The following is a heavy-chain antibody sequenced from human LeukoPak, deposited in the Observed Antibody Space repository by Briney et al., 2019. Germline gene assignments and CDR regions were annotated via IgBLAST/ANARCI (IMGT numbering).Heavy chain of an antibody. CDR2: ISGSGGST. J-gene: IGHJ4*02. D-gene: IGHD6-13*01. CDR1: GFTFSDNY. CDR3: AKVGWYSSSWHECDY. Sequence: PGGSLRLSCAASGFTFSDNYMTWVRQAPGKGLEWVSAISGSGGSTYYADSVKGRFTISRDNSKNTLYLQTNSLRAEDTAVYYCAKVGWYSSSWHECDYWGQGTLVTVSS. V-gene: IGHV3-23*01.